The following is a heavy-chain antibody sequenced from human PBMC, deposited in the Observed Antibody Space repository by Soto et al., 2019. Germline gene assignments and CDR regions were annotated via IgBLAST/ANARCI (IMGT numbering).Heavy chain of an antibody. V-gene: IGHV1-69*13. D-gene: IGHD6-13*01. CDR1: GWTFSSHA. J-gene: IGHJ5*02. Sequence: SVKVSCKTSGWTFSSHAINWVRQAPGQGLEWMGGIIPMFGTTNYAQEFKGRVTISADESTSTAYMELSSLRSEDAAVYYCARAAIHGSSWYFWFDPWGQGTLVTVSS. CDR2: IIPMFGTT. CDR3: ARAAIHGSSWYFWFDP.